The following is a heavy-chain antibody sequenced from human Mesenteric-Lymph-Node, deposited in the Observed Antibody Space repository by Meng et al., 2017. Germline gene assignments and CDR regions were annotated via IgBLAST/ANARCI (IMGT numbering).Heavy chain of an antibody. V-gene: IGHV3-21*01. CDR1: GFTFSSYA. Sequence: GESLKISCAAPGFTFSSYAMSWVRQAPGKGLEWVSSISSSSSYIYYADSVKGRFTISRDNAKNSLYLQMNSLRAEDTAVYYCARVDTAMFDAFDIWGQGTMVTVS. J-gene: IGHJ3*02. D-gene: IGHD5-18*01. CDR3: ARVDTAMFDAFDI. CDR2: ISSSSSYI.